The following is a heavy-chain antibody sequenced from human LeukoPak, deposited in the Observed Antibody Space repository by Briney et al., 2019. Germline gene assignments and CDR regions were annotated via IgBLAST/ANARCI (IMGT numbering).Heavy chain of an antibody. D-gene: IGHD2-2*01. CDR2: INPNSGGT. CDR1: GYTFTGYY. V-gene: IGHV1-2*02. CDR3: ARDSRYCSSTSCYLYYYYMDV. Sequence: ASVKVSCKASGYTFTGYYMHWVRQAPGQGLEWMGWINPNSGGTNYAQKFQGRVTMTRDTSISTAYMELSRLRSGDTAVYYCARDSRYCSSTSCYLYYYYMDVWGKGTTVTVSS. J-gene: IGHJ6*03.